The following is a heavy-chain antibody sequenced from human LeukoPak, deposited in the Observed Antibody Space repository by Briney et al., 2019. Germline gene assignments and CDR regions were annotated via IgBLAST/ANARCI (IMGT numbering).Heavy chain of an antibody. CDR1: GYTFTGQF. CDR3: ARSGFSTGFYLDF. V-gene: IGHV1-2*02. J-gene: IGHJ4*02. Sequence: GASVKVSCKASGYTFTGQFIHWLRQAPGEGLEWMGWIDPPSGVPHYAQKFQDTVTLTRDTSTGTAYMELHRLQSDDTAVYYCARSGFSTGFYLDFWGQGTLIPVSS. CDR2: IDPPSGVP. D-gene: IGHD6-19*01.